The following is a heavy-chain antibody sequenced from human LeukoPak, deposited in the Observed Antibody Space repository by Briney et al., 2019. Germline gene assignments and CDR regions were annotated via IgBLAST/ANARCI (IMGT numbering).Heavy chain of an antibody. CDR2: ISYSGST. D-gene: IGHD6-19*01. CDR3: TRDGGVAVTPLDFDF. V-gene: IGHV4-59*11. J-gene: IGHJ4*02. Sequence: SETVSLTCTVSGASISSHYWSWIRQSPGTGLEWVGYISYSGSTAYTPSLKSRVTLSVDTSKNQISLRLSSVTAADTAVYYCTRDGGVAVTPLDFDFWGQGTLVTVSS. CDR1: GASISSHY.